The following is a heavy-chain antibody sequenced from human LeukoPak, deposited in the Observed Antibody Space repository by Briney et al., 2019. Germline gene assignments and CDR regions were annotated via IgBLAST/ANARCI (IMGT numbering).Heavy chain of an antibody. V-gene: IGHV3-21*01. J-gene: IGHJ4*02. CDR1: GFTFSSYS. D-gene: IGHD6-19*01. Sequence: PGGSLRLSCAASGFTFSSYSMNWVRQAPGKGLEWVSSISSSSSYIYYADSVKGRFTISRDNAKNSLYLQMNSLRAEDTAVYYCARGRTGYSSGWYEEYFDYWGQGTLVTVSS. CDR2: ISSSSSYI. CDR3: ARGRTGYSSGWYEEYFDY.